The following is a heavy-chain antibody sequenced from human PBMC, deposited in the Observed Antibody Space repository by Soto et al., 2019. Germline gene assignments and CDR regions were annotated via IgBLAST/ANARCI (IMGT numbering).Heavy chain of an antibody. D-gene: IGHD5-18*01. CDR3: AKDPSPNTAVVLWYFDL. CDR1: GFTFDDYA. J-gene: IGHJ2*01. CDR2: ISWSSGSV. Sequence: VQLVESGGGLVQPGRSLRLSCAASGFTFDDYAMHWVRQAPGKGLEWVSGISWSSGSVRYADSVKGRFTISRDNAKNSLYLQMNSLRAEDTALYYCAKDPSPNTAVVLWYFDLWGRGTLVTVSS. V-gene: IGHV3-9*01.